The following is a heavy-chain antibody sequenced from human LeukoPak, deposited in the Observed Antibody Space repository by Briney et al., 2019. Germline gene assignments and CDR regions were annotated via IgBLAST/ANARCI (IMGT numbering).Heavy chain of an antibody. CDR3: ARGDYYDSSGYY. Sequence: SETLSLTCTVSGGSISSGGYYWSWIRQHPGKGLVWIGYIYYSGSTYYNPSLKSRVTISVDTSKNQFSLKLSSVAAADTAVYYCARGDYYDSSGYYWGQGTLVTVS. D-gene: IGHD3-22*01. V-gene: IGHV4-31*03. J-gene: IGHJ4*02. CDR2: IYYSGST. CDR1: GGSISSGGYY.